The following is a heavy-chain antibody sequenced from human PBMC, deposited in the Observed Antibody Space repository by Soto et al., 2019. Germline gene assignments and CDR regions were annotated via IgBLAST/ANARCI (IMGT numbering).Heavy chain of an antibody. CDR3: SRAGIVAGGNPPDYFFYHGMDV. CDR2: INPKTGGP. D-gene: IGHD6-13*01. V-gene: IGHV1-2*02. Sequence: QVRLVQSGAEVKQPGASVKVSCEASGYTFTGYDMHWVRQAPGQGLEWMGWINPKTGGPNYAQKFQGRVTMNRDTSIRTAYVELSRLRSDDTAVYFCSRAGIVAGGNPPDYFFYHGMDVWGQGTTVTVSS. CDR1: GYTFTGYD. J-gene: IGHJ6*02.